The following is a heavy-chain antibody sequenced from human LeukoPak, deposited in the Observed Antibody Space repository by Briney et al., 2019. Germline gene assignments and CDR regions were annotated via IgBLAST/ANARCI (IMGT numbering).Heavy chain of an antibody. D-gene: IGHD6-13*01. CDR1: GFTFSSYG. J-gene: IGHJ4*02. CDR2: ILYDGSNK. Sequence: PGGSLRLSCAASGFTFSSYGIHWVRQAPGKGLEWVAFILYDGSNKFYADSVKGRFTISRDNSKNTLYLQMNSLRAEDTAVYYCAGTKNIAAAGRLDYWGQGTLVTVSS. CDR3: AGTKNIAAAGRLDY. V-gene: IGHV3-30*02.